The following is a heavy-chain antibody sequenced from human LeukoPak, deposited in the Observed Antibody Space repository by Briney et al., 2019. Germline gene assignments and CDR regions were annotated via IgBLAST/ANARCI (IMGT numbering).Heavy chain of an antibody. Sequence: NPSGTLSLTCAVSGGSISSSNWRSWVRQPPGKGLEWIGEIYHSGSTNYNPSLKSRVTISVDKSKNQFSLKLSSVTAADTAVYYCARGASSSWYDYYGMDVWGQGTTVTVSS. CDR3: ARGASSSWYDYYGMDV. CDR1: GGSISSSNW. V-gene: IGHV4-4*02. J-gene: IGHJ6*02. CDR2: IYHSGST. D-gene: IGHD6-13*01.